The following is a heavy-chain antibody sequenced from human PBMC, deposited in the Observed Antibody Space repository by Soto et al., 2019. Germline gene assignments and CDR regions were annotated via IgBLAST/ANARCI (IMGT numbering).Heavy chain of an antibody. D-gene: IGHD2-21*02. CDR1: GYAFSSYA. CDR3: ARGTGGNSAAFDI. J-gene: IGHJ3*02. Sequence: QVQLVQSGAEVKKPGASVKVSCKPSGYAFSSYAISWVRHAPGQGLEWMGWISAYNDNTNYVQKLQGRVTMTTDTHTSTAYMALRSLRSDDTAVYYCARGTGGNSAAFDIWGQGTMVTVSS. CDR2: ISAYNDNT. V-gene: IGHV1-18*01.